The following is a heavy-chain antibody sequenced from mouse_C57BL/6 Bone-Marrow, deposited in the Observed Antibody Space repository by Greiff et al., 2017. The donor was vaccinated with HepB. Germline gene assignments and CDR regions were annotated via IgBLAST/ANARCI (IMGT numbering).Heavy chain of an antibody. Sequence: VQLQQSGPGLVQPSQSLSITCTVSGFSLTSYGVHWVRQSPGKGLEWLGVIWSGGSTDYNAAFISRLSISKDNSKSQVFFKMNSLQADDTAIYYCARNQYDYYGSSYGAMDYWGQGTSVTVSS. CDR2: IWSGGST. V-gene: IGHV2-2*01. CDR1: GFSLTSYG. J-gene: IGHJ4*01. D-gene: IGHD1-1*01. CDR3: ARNQYDYYGSSYGAMDY.